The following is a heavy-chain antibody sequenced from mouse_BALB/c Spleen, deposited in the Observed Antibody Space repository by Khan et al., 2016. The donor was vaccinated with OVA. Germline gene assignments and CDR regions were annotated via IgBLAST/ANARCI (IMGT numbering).Heavy chain of an antibody. CDR3: ARAGVCDGYYAWLAY. CDR1: GYTFTSYW. V-gene: IGHV1-7*01. J-gene: IGHJ3*01. Sequence: QVQLQQSGAELAKPGASVKMSCKASGYTFTSYWMHWGKQRPGQGLEWIGYINPFTGYTDYNQQLKDKVSLTADKSYSTAYMQLRSLTSEDSAVCYCARAGVCDGYYAWLAYWGQGTLVTVSA. D-gene: IGHD2-3*01. CDR2: INPFTGYT.